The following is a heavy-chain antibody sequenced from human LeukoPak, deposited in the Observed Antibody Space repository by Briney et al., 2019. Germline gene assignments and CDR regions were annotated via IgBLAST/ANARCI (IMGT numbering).Heavy chain of an antibody. Sequence: PGGSLRLSCAASGFTFSDYYMSWIRQAPGKGLEWVSYISSSGSTIYYADSVKGRFTISRDNSKNTLYLQMNSLRAEDTAVYYCAGRGVGDYLFDYWGQGTLVTVSS. J-gene: IGHJ4*02. V-gene: IGHV3-11*04. CDR1: GFTFSDYY. D-gene: IGHD4-17*01. CDR2: ISSSGSTI. CDR3: AGRGVGDYLFDY.